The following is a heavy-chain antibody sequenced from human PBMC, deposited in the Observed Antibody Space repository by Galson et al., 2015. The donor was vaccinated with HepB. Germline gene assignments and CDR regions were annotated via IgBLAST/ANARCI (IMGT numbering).Heavy chain of an antibody. Sequence: SVKVSCKASGFTFTSSAMQWVRQARGQRLEWIGWIVVGSGNTNYAQKFQERVTITRDMSTSTAYMELSSLRSEDTAVYYCAASDHSSSWYGGIDYWGQGTLVTVSS. CDR3: AASDHSSSWYGGIDY. CDR2: IVVGSGNT. D-gene: IGHD6-13*01. CDR1: GFTFTSSA. J-gene: IGHJ4*02. V-gene: IGHV1-58*02.